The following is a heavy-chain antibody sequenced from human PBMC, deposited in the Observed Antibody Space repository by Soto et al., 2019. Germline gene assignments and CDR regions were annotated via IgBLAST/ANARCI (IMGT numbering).Heavy chain of an antibody. CDR2: INAGNGNT. D-gene: IGHD6-13*01. CDR3: ARGVPHRAAAGTGWFDP. Sequence: ASVKVSCKDSGYTFTSYAMHWVRQATGQRLEWMGWINAGNGNTKYSQKFQGRVTITRDTSASTAYMELSSLRSEDTAVYYCARGVPHRAAAGTGWFDPWGQGTLVTVSS. CDR1: GYTFTSYA. V-gene: IGHV1-3*01. J-gene: IGHJ5*02.